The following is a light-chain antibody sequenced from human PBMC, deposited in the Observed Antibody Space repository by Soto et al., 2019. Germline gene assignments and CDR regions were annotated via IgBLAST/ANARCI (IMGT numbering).Light chain of an antibody. V-gene: IGKV3-20*01. CDR3: QQYGNPPPT. Sequence: EIVLTQSPGTLSLSPGERATLSCRASQSVSSFYLAWYQQKPGQAPRLLIYDASTRATGIPDRFNGSASGTDFTLTINRLEPEDIAVYHCQQYGNPPPTFGPGTKVDIK. J-gene: IGKJ1*01. CDR1: QSVSSFY. CDR2: DAS.